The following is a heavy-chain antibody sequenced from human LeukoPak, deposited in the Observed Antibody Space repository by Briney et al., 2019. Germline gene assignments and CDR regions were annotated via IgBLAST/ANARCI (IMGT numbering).Heavy chain of an antibody. J-gene: IGHJ4*02. Sequence: ASVKVSCKASGYTFTSYGISWVRQAPGQGLEWMGWINPNNGDTNYAQKFQGRVTMTRDTSISTAYMELSRLRSDDTAVYYCARPAVAGTPRCDYWGQGTLVTVSS. D-gene: IGHD6-19*01. CDR1: GYTFTSYG. V-gene: IGHV1-2*02. CDR2: INPNNGDT. CDR3: ARPAVAGTPRCDY.